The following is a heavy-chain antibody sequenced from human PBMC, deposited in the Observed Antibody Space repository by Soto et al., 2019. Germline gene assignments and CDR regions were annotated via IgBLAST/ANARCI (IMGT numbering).Heavy chain of an antibody. D-gene: IGHD1-26*01. CDR1: GFTFSSYA. CDR3: VKDTPKWELLLAHDY. Sequence: PGGSLRLSCSASGFTFSSYAMHWVRQAPGKGLEYVSAISSNGGSTYYADSVKGRFTISRDNSKNTLYLQMSSLRAEDTAVYYCVKDTPKWELLLAHDYWGQGTLVTVSS. CDR2: ISSNGGST. J-gene: IGHJ4*02. V-gene: IGHV3-64D*08.